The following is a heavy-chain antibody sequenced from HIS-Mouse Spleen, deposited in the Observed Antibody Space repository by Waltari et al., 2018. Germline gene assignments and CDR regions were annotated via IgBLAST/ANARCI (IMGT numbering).Heavy chain of an antibody. J-gene: IGHJ4*02. CDR3: ARGHDYSNYFDY. CDR1: GYTFTSYD. V-gene: IGHV1-8*01. CDR2: MNPNSCNT. D-gene: IGHD4-4*01. Sequence: QVQLVQYGVEVKKPGASVKVSCKASGYTFTSYDINWVRQATGKGLEWMGWMNPNSCNTGYAQKFQGRVTMTRNTSISTAYMELSSLRSEDTAVYYCARGHDYSNYFDYWGQGTLVTVSS.